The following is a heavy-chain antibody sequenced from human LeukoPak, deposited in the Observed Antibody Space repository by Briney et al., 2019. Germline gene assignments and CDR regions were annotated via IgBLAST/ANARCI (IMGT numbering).Heavy chain of an antibody. J-gene: IGHJ3*02. CDR1: GGTFSSYA. CDR2: IIPIFGTA. V-gene: IGHV1-69*13. CDR3: GCMGYSGYERRGAFDI. D-gene: IGHD5-12*01. Sequence: GASVKVSCKASGGTFSSYAISWVRQAPGQGLEWMGGIIPIFGTANYAQKFQGRVTITADESTSTAYMELSSLRSEDTAVYYCGCMGYSGYERRGAFDIWGQGTMVTVSS.